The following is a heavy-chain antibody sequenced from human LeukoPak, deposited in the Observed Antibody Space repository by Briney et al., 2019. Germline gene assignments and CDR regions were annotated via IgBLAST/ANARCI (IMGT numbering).Heavy chain of an antibody. CDR3: ARGPRAAVGIYYYYMDV. CDR2: ISNSGDTT. V-gene: IGHV3-11*04. Sequence: GGSLRLSCAASEFAFSDYYMTWIRQAPGKGLEWVSYISNSGDTTHYVDSVRGRFTIPRDSARNSLALQMDSLRVEDTAIYYCARGPRAAVGIYYYYMDVWGKGTTVTVSS. D-gene: IGHD6-13*01. J-gene: IGHJ6*03. CDR1: EFAFSDYY.